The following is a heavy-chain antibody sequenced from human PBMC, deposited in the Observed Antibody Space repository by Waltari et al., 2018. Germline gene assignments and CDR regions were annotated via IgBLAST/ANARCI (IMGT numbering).Heavy chain of an antibody. CDR1: GCTFTDTY. D-gene: IGHD6-25*01. J-gene: IGHJ3*02. Sequence: VHLVQSGAEVTKPGASVKVSCKTSGCTFTDTYVHCLLQAPGKGLEWMGWTNPRSGDTKYAQRFQGRVTMTRDPSFSTFYMEVTSLTSDDTAVFYCARGNVVGCTRTTSGYSAFDIWGQGTIVTVSS. CDR2: TNPRSGDT. V-gene: IGHV1-2*02. CDR3: ARGNVVGCTRTTSGYSAFDI.